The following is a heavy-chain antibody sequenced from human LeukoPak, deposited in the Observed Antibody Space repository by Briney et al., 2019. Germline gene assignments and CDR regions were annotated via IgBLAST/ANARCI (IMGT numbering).Heavy chain of an antibody. CDR1: GYTFTSYG. Sequence: ASVKVSCKASGYTFTSYGISWVRQAPGQGLEWMGWISAYNGNTNYAQKLQGRVTMTTDTSTGTAYMELRSLRSDDTAVYYCARDSELSIVATIARLYYGMDVWGQGTTVTVSS. CDR2: ISAYNGNT. CDR3: ARDSELSIVATIARLYYGMDV. V-gene: IGHV1-18*01. D-gene: IGHD5-12*01. J-gene: IGHJ6*02.